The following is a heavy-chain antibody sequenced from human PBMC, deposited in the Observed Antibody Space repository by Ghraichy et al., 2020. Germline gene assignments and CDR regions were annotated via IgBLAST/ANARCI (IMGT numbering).Heavy chain of an antibody. CDR3: ARQPKNFGFYYIDI. D-gene: IGHD1-7*01. J-gene: IGHJ6*03. Sequence: SETLSLTCTVSGDSISSYNFFWIWVRPRPGRALEWIAYIYHTGSMDHTPSLESRVAMSIDTSRNQFSVELRSVTAADTAVYYCARQPKNFGFYYIDIWGKGTTVTVSS. V-gene: IGHV4-31*03. CDR1: GDSISSYNFF. CDR2: IYHTGSM.